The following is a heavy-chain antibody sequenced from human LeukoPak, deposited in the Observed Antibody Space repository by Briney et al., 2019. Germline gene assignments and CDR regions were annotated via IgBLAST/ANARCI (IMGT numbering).Heavy chain of an antibody. J-gene: IGHJ4*02. Sequence: PGGSLRLSCTGSGLTFNSYWMSWVRQAPGKGLEWVASMKQDGSEKQYVDSVKGRFTISRDNAKNSLYLQMNSLRAEDTAVYYCARDQDSGYDYWGQGTLVTVSS. D-gene: IGHD6-25*01. CDR1: GLTFNSYW. CDR3: ARDQDSGYDY. V-gene: IGHV3-7*03. CDR2: MKQDGSEK.